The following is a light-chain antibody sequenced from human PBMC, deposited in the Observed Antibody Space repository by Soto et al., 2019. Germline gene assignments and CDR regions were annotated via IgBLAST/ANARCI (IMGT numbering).Light chain of an antibody. Sequence: VMTQSPATLSLSPGESVTLSWRASQDIRSSLAWYQQKPGQAPRILIYGESIRATGVPDTFSGSGSGTELNLSISRLQSEHLGVYYCQKDSSWPLTCGGGTKVDIK. V-gene: IGKV3-15*01. J-gene: IGKJ4*01. CDR3: QKDSSWPLT. CDR1: QDIRSS. CDR2: GES.